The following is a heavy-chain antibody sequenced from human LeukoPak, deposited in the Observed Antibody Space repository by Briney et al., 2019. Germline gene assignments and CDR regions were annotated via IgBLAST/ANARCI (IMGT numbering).Heavy chain of an antibody. CDR1: GFIFSTYW. Sequence: GGSLRLSCAASGFIFSTYWMSWVRQTPEKGLEFVANIDQGGSVRNYMDSLKGRCTISRDNAKKSLYLEVNSLRADDTAVYYCARDPESSSFDLWGRGALVTVSS. CDR2: IDQGGSVR. D-gene: IGHD6-13*01. CDR3: ARDPESSSFDL. J-gene: IGHJ4*02. V-gene: IGHV3-7*01.